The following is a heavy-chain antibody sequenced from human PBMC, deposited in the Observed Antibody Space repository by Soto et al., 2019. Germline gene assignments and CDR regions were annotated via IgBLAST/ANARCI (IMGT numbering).Heavy chain of an antibody. CDR3: ARMYSSGSGWFHP. D-gene: IGHD6-19*01. CDR1: GYSITAGGYY. CDR2: FYSSGSI. Sequence: KTSETLSLTCFVSGYSITAGGYYWSWIRHHPGKGLEWIGSFYSSGSIIYNPSLRSRVSISGETSSNQFSMSLTSVTAADTARYYCARMYSSGSGWFHPWGQGTLVTVSS. V-gene: IGHV4-31*03. J-gene: IGHJ5*02.